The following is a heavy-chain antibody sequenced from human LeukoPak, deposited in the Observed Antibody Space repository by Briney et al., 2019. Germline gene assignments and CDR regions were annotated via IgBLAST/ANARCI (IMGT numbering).Heavy chain of an antibody. D-gene: IGHD6-19*01. J-gene: IGHJ4*02. CDR1: GFTVSSNY. CDR2: IYSGGST. V-gene: IGHV3-53*01. CDR3: AKTTTGYSSGRYPGWPVDY. Sequence: QAGGSLRLSCAASGFTVSSNYMSWVRQAPGKGLEWVSVIYSGGSTYYADSVKGRFTISRDNSKNTVYLQMNSLRPEDTAVYYCAKTTTGYSSGRYPGWPVDYWGQGTLVTVSS.